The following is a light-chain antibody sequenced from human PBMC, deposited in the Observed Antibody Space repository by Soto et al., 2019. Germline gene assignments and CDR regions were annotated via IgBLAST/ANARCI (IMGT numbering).Light chain of an antibody. J-gene: IGKJ4*01. CDR3: LQHNSYLT. Sequence: DIQMTHSPSTLSGSVGDRVTITGRASQTISRGWAWYQQKPGKAPKLLVYKPSTLKSGVPSRFSGIGSGTEFTLTISRLHAEYSATYYCLQHNSYLTFGGGTKVDIK. CDR1: QTISRG. V-gene: IGKV1-5*03. CDR2: KPS.